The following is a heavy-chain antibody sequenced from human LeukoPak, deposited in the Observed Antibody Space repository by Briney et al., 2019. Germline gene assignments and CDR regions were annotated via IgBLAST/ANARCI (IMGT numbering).Heavy chain of an antibody. CDR1: GASMSNSF. Sequence: SETLSLTCTVSGASMSNSFWSWIRQPAGKGLEWIGRIYSSGRTNYNPSLKRRVTLSIDTSNNQFSLKLTSVTAADTGLYYCARATAGCGGTCSFDYWGQGTLVTVSS. CDR2: IYSSGRT. J-gene: IGHJ4*02. V-gene: IGHV4-4*07. CDR3: ARATAGCGGTCSFDY. D-gene: IGHD2-15*01.